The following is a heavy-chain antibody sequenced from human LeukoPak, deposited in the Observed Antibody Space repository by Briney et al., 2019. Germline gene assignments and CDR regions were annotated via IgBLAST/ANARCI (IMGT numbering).Heavy chain of an antibody. D-gene: IGHD4-23*01. CDR1: GASITDYY. V-gene: IGHV4-59*01. CDR3: AYGGDAYKTGY. J-gene: IGHJ4*02. Sequence: PSETLSLTCSVSGASITDYYWSWIRQPPGKGLEWIGYIHYSGSPNYSPSLKSRVTLSLDTSQNQFSLKLTSVTAADTAVYYCAYGGDAYKTGYWGQGTLVTVSS. CDR2: IHYSGSP.